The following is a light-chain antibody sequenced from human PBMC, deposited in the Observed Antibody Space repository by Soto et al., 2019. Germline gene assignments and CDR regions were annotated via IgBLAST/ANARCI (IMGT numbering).Light chain of an antibody. V-gene: IGKV3-15*01. Sequence: EIVMTQSPSTLSASPGERVTLSCRASQAISDNLAWFQQKSGQGPRLLIHAAFKRATGVPDRFSGSGSGPEFALTISSLHSEDSAVYYCQQYHNWPPQYTFGQGTKLQIK. CDR2: AAF. CDR1: QAISDN. J-gene: IGKJ2*01. CDR3: QQYHNWPPQYT.